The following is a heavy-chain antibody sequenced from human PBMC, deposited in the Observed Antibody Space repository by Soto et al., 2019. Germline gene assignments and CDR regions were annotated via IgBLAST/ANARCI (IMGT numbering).Heavy chain of an antibody. Sequence: QVQLQESGPGLVKPSQTLSLTCTVSGGSISSGGYYWSWIRQHPGKGLEWIGYIYYSGSTYYNPSLKSRVTISVDTSKNQFSLKLSSVTAADTAVYYCARVWPGIAAAGTLFDPWGQGTLVTVSS. V-gene: IGHV4-31*03. J-gene: IGHJ5*02. CDR2: IYYSGST. CDR1: GGSISSGGYY. D-gene: IGHD6-13*01. CDR3: ARVWPGIAAAGTLFDP.